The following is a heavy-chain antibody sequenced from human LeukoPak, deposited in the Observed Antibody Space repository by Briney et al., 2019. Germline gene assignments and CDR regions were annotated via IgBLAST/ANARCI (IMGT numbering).Heavy chain of an antibody. CDR3: AKGGTGYNGAGGYYFDH. V-gene: IGHV3-23*01. J-gene: IGHJ4*02. CDR2: IGPSSNNT. Sequence: GGSLRLSCAASGFSFSSYAMTWVRQAPGRGPEWVSAIGPSSNNTYYADSVKGRFTVSRDNSKNTLYLQMNSLIGEDTAVYYCAKGGTGYNGAGGYYFDHWGQGTLVTVSS. CDR1: GFSFSSYA. D-gene: IGHD5-12*01.